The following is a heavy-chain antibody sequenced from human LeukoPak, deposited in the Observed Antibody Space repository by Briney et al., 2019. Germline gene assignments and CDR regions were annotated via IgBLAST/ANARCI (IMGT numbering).Heavy chain of an antibody. CDR2: IYCSGST. J-gene: IGHJ4*02. CDR3: ARGPMVRGAIPGYYFDY. V-gene: IGHV4-31*03. Sequence: SQTLSLTCTVSGGSLSSGGYYWSWIRQHPGKGLEWIGYIYCSGSTYYNPSLKSRVTISVDTSKNQFSLKLSSVTAADTAVYYCARGPMVRGAIPGYYFDYWGQGTLVTVSS. D-gene: IGHD3-10*01. CDR1: GGSLSSGGYY.